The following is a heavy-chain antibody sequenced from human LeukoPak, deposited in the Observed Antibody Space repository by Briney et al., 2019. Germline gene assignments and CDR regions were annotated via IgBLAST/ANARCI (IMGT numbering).Heavy chain of an antibody. CDR1: GFTVSNNY. CDR2: IYSGGNT. Sequence: GGSLRLSCAASGFTVSNNYMTWVRQAPGKGLEWGSLIYSGGNTKYADSVKGRFTISRDNSRNIVYLQMNSLRVEDTAVYYCAREGPYHYESSGYNDAFDVWGQGTMVTVSS. CDR3: AREGPYHYESSGYNDAFDV. J-gene: IGHJ3*01. D-gene: IGHD3-22*01. V-gene: IGHV3-53*01.